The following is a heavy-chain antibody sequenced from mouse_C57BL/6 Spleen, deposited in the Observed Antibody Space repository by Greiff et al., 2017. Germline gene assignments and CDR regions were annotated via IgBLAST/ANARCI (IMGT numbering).Heavy chain of an antibody. J-gene: IGHJ4*01. CDR1: GYAFSSYW. Sequence: VQLVESGAELVKPGASVKISCKASGYAFSSYWMNWVKQRPGKGLEWIGQIYPGDGDTTYNGKFKGKATLTADKSSSTAYMQLSSLTSEDSAVYFCARRDYGSSYAMDYWGQGTSVTVSS. D-gene: IGHD1-1*01. CDR3: ARRDYGSSYAMDY. V-gene: IGHV1-80*01. CDR2: IYPGDGDT.